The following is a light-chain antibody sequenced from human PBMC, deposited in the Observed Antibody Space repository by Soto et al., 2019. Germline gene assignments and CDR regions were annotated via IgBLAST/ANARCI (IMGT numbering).Light chain of an antibody. J-gene: IGLJ3*02. CDR3: ATWDDSLSGAV. CDR2: TNS. V-gene: IGLV1-44*01. Sequence: QSVLTQPPSASGTPGQRVTISCSGSSSNIGSNTVNWYQHLPGTAPKVLIYTNSQRPSGVPDRFSGSKSGTSASLAISGLQSEDEADYYCATWDDSLSGAVFGGGTKVTVL. CDR1: SSNIGSNT.